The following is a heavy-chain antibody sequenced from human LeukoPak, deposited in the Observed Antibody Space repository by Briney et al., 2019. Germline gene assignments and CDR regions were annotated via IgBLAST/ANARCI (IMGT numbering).Heavy chain of an antibody. D-gene: IGHD3-16*01. CDR3: ARDHITFGGVMGY. J-gene: IGHJ4*02. CDR2: ISSSSSYI. V-gene: IGHV3-21*01. Sequence: PGGSLRLSCAASGFTFSSYSMNWVRQAPGKGLEWVSSISSSSSYIYYADSVKGRFTISRDNAKNSLYLQMNSLRAEDTAVYYCARDHITFGGVMGYWGQGTLVTVSS. CDR1: GFTFSSYS.